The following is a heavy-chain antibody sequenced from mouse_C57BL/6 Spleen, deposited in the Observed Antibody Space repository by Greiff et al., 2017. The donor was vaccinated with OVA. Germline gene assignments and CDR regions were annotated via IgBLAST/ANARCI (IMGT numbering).Heavy chain of an antibody. CDR2: INPSNGGT. V-gene: IGHV1-53*01. Sequence: QVQLQQPGTELVKPGASVKLSCKASGYTFTSYWMHWVKQRPGQGLEWIGNINPSNGGTNSNEKFKIKATLTVAKSSSTAYMPLRSLTSEDSAVFYCARGRDNYYGAMDYWGQGTTVTVSS. J-gene: IGHJ4*01. D-gene: IGHD1-1*01. CDR3: ARGRDNYYGAMDY. CDR1: GYTFTSYW.